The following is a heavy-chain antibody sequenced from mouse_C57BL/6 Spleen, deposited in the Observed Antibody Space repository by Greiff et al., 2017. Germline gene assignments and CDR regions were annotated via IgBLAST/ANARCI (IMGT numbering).Heavy chain of an antibody. CDR2: IYPGGGYT. J-gene: IGHJ1*03. D-gene: IGHD2-2*01. CDR3: ARSGYGYLWYFDV. V-gene: IGHV1-63*01. Sequence: VKLVESGAELVRPGTSVKMSCKASGYTFTNYWIGWAKQRPGHGLEWIGDIYPGGGYTNYNEKFKGKATLTADKSSSTAYMQFSSLTSEDSAIYYCARSGYGYLWYFDVWGTGTTVTVSS. CDR1: GYTFTNYW.